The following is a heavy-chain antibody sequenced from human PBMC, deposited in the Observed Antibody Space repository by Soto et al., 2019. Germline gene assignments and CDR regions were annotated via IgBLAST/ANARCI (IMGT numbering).Heavy chain of an antibody. CDR3: ARAKEEITFGGVFSDDY. D-gene: IGHD3-16*01. Sequence: QVQLQESGPGLVKPSQTLSLTCTVSGGSISSGDYYWSCIRQPPGKGLEWIGYIYYSGSTYYNPSLHSRVTISVDTSKKQFSLKLISVTVADTAVYYCARAKEEITFGGVFSDDYWGQGTLVTVSS. V-gene: IGHV4-30-4*01. CDR2: IYYSGST. CDR1: GGSISSGDYY. J-gene: IGHJ4*02.